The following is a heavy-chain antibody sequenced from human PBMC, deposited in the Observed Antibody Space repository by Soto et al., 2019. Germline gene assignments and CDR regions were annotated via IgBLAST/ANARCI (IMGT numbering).Heavy chain of an antibody. CDR1: GFTFSSYW. J-gene: IGHJ4*02. Sequence: GGSLRLSCAASGFTFSSYWMSWVRQAPGRGLEWVANIKQDGSEKYYVDSVKGRFTISRDNAKNSLYLQMNSLRAEDTAVYYCARDGQLVINYFDYWGQGTLVTVSS. CDR3: ARDGQLVINYFDY. V-gene: IGHV3-7*01. CDR2: IKQDGSEK. D-gene: IGHD6-13*01.